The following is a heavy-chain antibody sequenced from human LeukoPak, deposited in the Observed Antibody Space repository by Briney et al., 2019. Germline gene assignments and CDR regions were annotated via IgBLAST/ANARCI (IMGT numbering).Heavy chain of an antibody. CDR1: GGSISSYY. J-gene: IGHJ3*02. Sequence: ETLSLTCTVSGGSISSYYWSWIRQPPGKGLEWIGYIYYSGSTNYNPSLKSRVTISVDTSKNQFSLKLSSVTAADTAVYYCARGGGVGATTYAFDIWAKGQWSPSLQ. CDR2: IYYSGST. CDR3: ARGGGVGATTYAFDI. D-gene: IGHD1-26*01. V-gene: IGHV4-59*01.